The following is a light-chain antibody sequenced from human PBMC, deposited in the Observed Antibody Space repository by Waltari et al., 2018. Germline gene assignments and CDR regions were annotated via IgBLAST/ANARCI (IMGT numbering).Light chain of an antibody. J-gene: IGKJ1*01. V-gene: IGKV3-20*01. CDR2: GAS. CDR1: QSVSRF. Sequence: EIVLTQSSGTPSLSPGERGTLSCRDSQSVSRFLSWYQQIPGQPPRLLIYGASTRATGIPDRISGSGSGTDFSLTISRLEPEDFAVYYCQKYDRLPATFGQGTKVEIK. CDR3: QKYDRLPAT.